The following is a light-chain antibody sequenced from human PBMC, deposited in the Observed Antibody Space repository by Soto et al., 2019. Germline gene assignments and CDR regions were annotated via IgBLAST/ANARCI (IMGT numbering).Light chain of an antibody. CDR2: GAS. J-gene: IGKJ4*01. V-gene: IGKV3-20*01. CDR3: HQYDHAPRLS. Sequence: IVLSLSPGAVSLSQGERATLSCRASQSVSSYLAWYQQKPGQAPRLLIYGASSRATGIPDRFSGSGSGTEFTLTISILEPADSAVYYCHQYDHAPRLSSGGGTKVDIK. CDR1: QSVSSY.